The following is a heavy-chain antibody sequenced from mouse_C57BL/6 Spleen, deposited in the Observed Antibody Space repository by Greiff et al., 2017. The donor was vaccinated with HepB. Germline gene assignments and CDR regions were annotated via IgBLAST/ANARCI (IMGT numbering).Heavy chain of an antibody. CDR1: GYTFTSYW. D-gene: IGHD2-5*01. CDR2: IDPSDSET. CDR3: ASYSNYLDY. Sequence: QVQLKQPGAELVRPGSSVKLSCKASGYTFTSYWMHWVKQRPIQGLEWIGNIDPSDSETHYNQKFKDKATLTVDKSSSTAYMQLSSLTSEDSAVYYCASYSNYLDYWGQGTTLTVSS. J-gene: IGHJ2*01. V-gene: IGHV1-52*01.